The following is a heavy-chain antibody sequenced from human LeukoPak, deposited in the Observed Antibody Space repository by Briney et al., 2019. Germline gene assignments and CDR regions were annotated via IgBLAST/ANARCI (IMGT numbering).Heavy chain of an antibody. Sequence: GGSLRLSCAASGFTFSTYSMNWVRQAPGKGLEWVSYIIPTSSIIYYADSVRGRFTISRDNAVNSLYLRMNSLRAEDTVVYYCARDGSGSYHFDYWGQGTLVTVSS. V-gene: IGHV3-48*04. J-gene: IGHJ4*02. D-gene: IGHD1-26*01. CDR1: GFTFSTYS. CDR3: ARDGSGSYHFDY. CDR2: IIPTSSII.